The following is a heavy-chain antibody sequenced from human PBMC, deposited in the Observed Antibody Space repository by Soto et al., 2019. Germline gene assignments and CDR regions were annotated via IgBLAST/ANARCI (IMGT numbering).Heavy chain of an antibody. CDR3: ARAHEDVVVPAAIPDYYMDV. V-gene: IGHV3-48*01. J-gene: IGHJ6*03. Sequence: GVSLRLSCAASGFTFSSYSMNWVRQAPGKGLEWVSYISSSSSTIYYADSVKGRFTISRDNAKNSLYLQMNSLRAEDTAVYYCARAHEDVVVPAAIPDYYMDVWGKGTTVTVSS. D-gene: IGHD2-2*01. CDR1: GFTFSSYS. CDR2: ISSSSSTI.